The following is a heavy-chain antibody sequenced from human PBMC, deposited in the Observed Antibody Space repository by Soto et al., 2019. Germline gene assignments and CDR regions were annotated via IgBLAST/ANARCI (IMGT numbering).Heavy chain of an antibody. CDR2: ISWNSGSV. J-gene: IGHJ6*02. CDR3: AKDISGRGSFYYYYGMDV. Sequence: EVQLVESGGGLVQPGRSLRLSCAAAGFTFDDYAMHWVRQAPGKGLEWVSGISWNSGSVVDAESVKARFTMSRDNAKNVLYLQMHRLTTEDTALYFCAKDISGRGSFYYYYGMDVWGQGTTVTVSS. CDR1: GFTFDDYA. V-gene: IGHV3-9*01. D-gene: IGHD1-26*01.